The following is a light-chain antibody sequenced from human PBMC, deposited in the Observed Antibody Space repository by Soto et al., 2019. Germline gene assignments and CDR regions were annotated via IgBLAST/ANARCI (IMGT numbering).Light chain of an antibody. CDR2: LGP. Sequence: EIVMTQSQLSLPVTPGEAASISCRSCQSLLRSNGYNYLDWYLQKPGQAPQLLMYLGPNRASGDPDRFSGSGSGTDFTLKISRVEAEDVGIYYCMQLLQTPRWTFGQGTKVDIK. CDR1: QSLLRSNGYNY. CDR3: MQLLQTPRWT. V-gene: IGKV2-28*01. J-gene: IGKJ1*01.